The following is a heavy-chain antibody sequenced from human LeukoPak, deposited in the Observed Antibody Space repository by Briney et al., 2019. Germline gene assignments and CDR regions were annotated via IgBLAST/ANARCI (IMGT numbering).Heavy chain of an antibody. CDR1: GGSLSSFY. D-gene: IGHD1-26*01. J-gene: IGHJ3*02. CDR2: IYYTGST. CDR3: ARHSGSRDGFDI. V-gene: IGHV4-59*08. Sequence: SETLSLTCTASGGSLSSFYWSWIRQPPGKGLEWIGYIYYTGSTNYNPSLKSRVTISVDTSKNQFSLKLSSVTAADTAVYYCARHSGSRDGFDIWGQGTMVTVSS.